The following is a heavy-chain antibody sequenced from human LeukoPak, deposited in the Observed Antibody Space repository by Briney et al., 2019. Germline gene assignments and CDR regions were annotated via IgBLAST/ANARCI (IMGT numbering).Heavy chain of an antibody. CDR3: ARASTAAMWNWFDP. CDR2: INTDGSST. CDR1: GFTFSSYW. D-gene: IGHD2-2*01. Sequence: PGGSLRLSCAASGFTFSSYWMHWVRQAPGKGLVYVSRINTDGSSTDYADSVKGRFTISRDNAKNTLYLQMNGLRAEDTAVYYCARASTAAMWNWFDPWGQGTLVTVSS. J-gene: IGHJ5*02. V-gene: IGHV3-74*01.